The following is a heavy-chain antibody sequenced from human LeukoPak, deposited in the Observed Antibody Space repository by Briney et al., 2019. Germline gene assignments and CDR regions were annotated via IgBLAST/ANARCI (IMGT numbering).Heavy chain of an antibody. CDR3: ARDYYDKTYGMDV. CDR1: GGSGSSGSYY. J-gene: IGHJ6*02. D-gene: IGHD3-22*01. Sequence: SETLSLTCTVSGGSGSSGSYYWSWIRQPPGKGLEWIGYIYYSGSTNYNPSLKSRVTISVDTSKNQFSLKLSSVTAADTAVYYCARDYYDKTYGMDVWGQGTTVTVSS. CDR2: IYYSGST. V-gene: IGHV4-61*01.